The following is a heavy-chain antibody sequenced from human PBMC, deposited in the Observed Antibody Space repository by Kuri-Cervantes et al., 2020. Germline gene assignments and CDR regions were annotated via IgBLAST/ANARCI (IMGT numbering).Heavy chain of an antibody. CDR1: GFTFSNYA. CDR3: AAYYVVVY. J-gene: IGHJ4*02. Sequence: GESLKISCAASGFTFSNYAMTWVRQAPGKGLEWVSSIRRSGGTTNYADSVMGRFTISRDNSKNTLYLQMNSLRAEDTAVYYCAAYYVVVYWGQGTLVTVSS. CDR2: IRRSGGTT. V-gene: IGHV3-23*01. D-gene: IGHD2/OR15-2a*01.